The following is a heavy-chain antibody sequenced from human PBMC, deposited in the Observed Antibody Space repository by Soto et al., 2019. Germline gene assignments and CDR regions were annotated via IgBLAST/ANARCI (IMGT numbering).Heavy chain of an antibody. D-gene: IGHD3-10*01. Sequence: RGSLRLSCAASGFTFSSYAMSWVRQAPGKGLEWVSAISGSGGSTYYADSVKGRFTISRDNSKNTLYLQMNSLRAEDTAVYYCEKRACWSGEPCGAFDIWGQGTMVTVSS. J-gene: IGHJ3*02. V-gene: IGHV3-23*01. CDR1: GFTFSSYA. CDR2: ISGSGGST. CDR3: EKRACWSGEPCGAFDI.